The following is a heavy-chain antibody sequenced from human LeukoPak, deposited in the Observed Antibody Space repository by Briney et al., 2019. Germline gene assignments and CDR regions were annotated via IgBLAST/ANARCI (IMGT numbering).Heavy chain of an antibody. CDR2: INSDGSST. J-gene: IGHJ5*02. CDR1: GFTFSSYW. V-gene: IGHV3-74*01. D-gene: IGHD4-11*01. Sequence: GGSLRLSCAASGFTFSSYWMHWVRHAPGKGLVWVSCINSDGSSTRYADSVKGRFTISRDNAKNTLYLQMNSLRAEDTAVYYCAGDWRYSNYVAANWFDPWGQGTLVTASS. CDR3: AGDWRYSNYVAANWFDP.